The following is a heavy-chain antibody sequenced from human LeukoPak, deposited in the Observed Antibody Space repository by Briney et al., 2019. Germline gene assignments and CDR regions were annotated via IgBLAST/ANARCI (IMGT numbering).Heavy chain of an antibody. J-gene: IGHJ4*02. CDR2: IIPIFGTA. CDR1: GGTFSSYA. D-gene: IGHD3-22*01. Sequence: GASVKVSCKAPGGTFSSYAISWVRQAPGQGLEWMGGIIPIFGTANYAQKFQGRVTITTDESTSTAYMELSSLRSEDTAVYYCARDGEIYYYDSSGYYLDWGQGTLVTVSS. V-gene: IGHV1-69*05. CDR3: ARDGEIYYYDSSGYYLD.